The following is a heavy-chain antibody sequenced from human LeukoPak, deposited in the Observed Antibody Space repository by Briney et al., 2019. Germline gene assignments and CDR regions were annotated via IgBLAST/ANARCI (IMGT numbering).Heavy chain of an antibody. Sequence: GGSLRLSCAASGFTFSNAWMSWVRQAPGKGLEWVGRIKSKTDGGTTDYAALVKGRFTISRDDSKNTLYLQMNSLKTEDTAVYYCTTASGSYPTDYYGMDVWGQGTTVTVSS. CDR2: IKSKTDGGTT. V-gene: IGHV3-15*01. J-gene: IGHJ6*02. D-gene: IGHD1-26*01. CDR3: TTASGSYPTDYYGMDV. CDR1: GFTFSNAW.